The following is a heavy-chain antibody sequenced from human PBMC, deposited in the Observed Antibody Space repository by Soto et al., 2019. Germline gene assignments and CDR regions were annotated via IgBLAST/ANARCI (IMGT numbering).Heavy chain of an antibody. D-gene: IGHD2-2*02. CDR3: AMEYCSSTSCYRDY. V-gene: IGHV1-69*02. CDR1: GGTFSSYT. Sequence: QVQLVQSGAEVKKPGSSVKVSCKASGGTFSSYTISWVRQAPGQGLEWMGRIIPILGIANSAQKFQGRVTITADTSTSTAYMELSSPRSEDRAVYYCAMEYCSSTSCYRDYWAQGTLVTVSS. CDR2: IIPILGIA. J-gene: IGHJ4*02.